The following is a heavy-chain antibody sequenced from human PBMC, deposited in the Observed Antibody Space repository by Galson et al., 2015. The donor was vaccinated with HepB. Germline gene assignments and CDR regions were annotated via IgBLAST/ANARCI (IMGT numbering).Heavy chain of an antibody. CDR2: ITNSGDI. D-gene: IGHD1-26*01. CDR1: GFTFSGYA. CDR3: AKDLGVRGEGATPQY. Sequence: SLRLSCAASGFTFSGYAMIWVRQAPGKGLEWVSGITNSGDINYADSVKGRFTISRDNSKNSLYLQMNSLRDEDSAVYYCAKDLGVRGEGATPQYWGQGTLVTVSS. V-gene: IGHV3-23*01. J-gene: IGHJ4*02.